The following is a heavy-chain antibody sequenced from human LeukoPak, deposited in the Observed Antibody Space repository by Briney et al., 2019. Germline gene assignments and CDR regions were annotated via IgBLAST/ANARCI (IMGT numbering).Heavy chain of an antibody. CDR3: ARVAVGSLDC. D-gene: IGHD6-19*01. V-gene: IGHV3-66*01. CDR2: IYSGGST. CDR1: GFTVSSNY. J-gene: IGHJ4*02. Sequence: PGGSLRLSCAASGFTVSSNYMSWVRQAPGKGLEWVSVIYSGGSTYYADSVKGRFTISRDDSKNTLYLQMNSLRAEDTAVYYCARVAVGSLDCWGQGTLVTVSS.